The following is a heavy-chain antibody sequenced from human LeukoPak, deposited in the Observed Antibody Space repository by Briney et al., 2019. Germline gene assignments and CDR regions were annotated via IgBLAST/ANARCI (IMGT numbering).Heavy chain of an antibody. D-gene: IGHD3-10*01. Sequence: SETLSLTCTVSGGSISSGGYYWSWIRQHPGKGLEWIGYIYYSGSTNYNPSLKSRVTISVDTSKNQFSLKLSSVTAADTAVYYCASLRDRGVTTNSYYFDYWGQGTLVTVSS. V-gene: IGHV4-31*03. J-gene: IGHJ4*02. CDR1: GGSISSGGYY. CDR3: ASLRDRGVTTNSYYFDY. CDR2: IYYSGST.